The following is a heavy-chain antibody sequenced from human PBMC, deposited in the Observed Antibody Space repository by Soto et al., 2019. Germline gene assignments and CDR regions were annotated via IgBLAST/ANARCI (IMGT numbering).Heavy chain of an antibody. CDR1: GYAFTSYY. D-gene: IGHD3-3*01. J-gene: IGHJ4*02. CDR2: INPSGGST. CDR3: ASGLSGYPYASAFDY. V-gene: IGHV1-46*01. Sequence: ASVKVSCKASGYAFTSYYMHWVRQPPGQGLEWMGIINPSGGSTSYAQKFQGRVTMTRDTSTSTVYMELSSLRSEDTAVYYCASGLSGYPYASAFDYWGQGTLVTVSS.